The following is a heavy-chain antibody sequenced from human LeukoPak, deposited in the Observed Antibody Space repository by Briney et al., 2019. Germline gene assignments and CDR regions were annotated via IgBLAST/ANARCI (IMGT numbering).Heavy chain of an antibody. CDR1: GGSVSSGSYY. CDR3: AHGDFWSGYYPY. J-gene: IGHJ4*02. V-gene: IGHV4-61*09. D-gene: IGHD3-3*01. CDR2: TYTSGNT. Sequence: SQTLSLTXTVSGGSVSSGSYYWTWIRQPAGKGLEWIGHTYTSGNTNYNPSLKSRVTISVDTSKNQFSLKLTSVTAADTAVYYCAHGDFWSGYYPYWGQGTLVTVSS.